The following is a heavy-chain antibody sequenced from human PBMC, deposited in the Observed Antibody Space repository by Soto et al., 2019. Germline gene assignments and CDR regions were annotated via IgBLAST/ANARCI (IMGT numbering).Heavy chain of an antibody. D-gene: IGHD6-19*01. CDR1: GFTFSSYA. J-gene: IGHJ6*01. V-gene: IGHV3-30*18. CDR2: ISNDGSNR. CDR3: AKDQGSGGGDLAGKYYYGWDV. Sequence: LRLSCAASGFTFSSYAMHWVRQAPGKGLEWVAVISNDGSNRYNADSVKGRFTISRDKSKNTLYLQMNSLRVEDTAVYYCAKDQGSGGGDLAGKYYYGWDVCGQGTTVTVSS.